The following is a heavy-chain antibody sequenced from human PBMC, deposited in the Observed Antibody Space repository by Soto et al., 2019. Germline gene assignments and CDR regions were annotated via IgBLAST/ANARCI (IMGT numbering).Heavy chain of an antibody. D-gene: IGHD1-26*01. J-gene: IGHJ2*01. CDR1: GGTFSNYA. Sequence: QVQLVQSGAEVKKPGSSMKVSCKASGGTFSNYAICWVRQAPGQGLEWMGGVIPVSGTPKYAQKFQDRVLITADKSTSTAYMELTSLTSEDTAVYFCARDRGSGSYYSVSDYWYFDLWGRGTLVTVSS. CDR3: ARDRGSGSYYSVSDYWYFDL. CDR2: VIPVSGTP. V-gene: IGHV1-69*06.